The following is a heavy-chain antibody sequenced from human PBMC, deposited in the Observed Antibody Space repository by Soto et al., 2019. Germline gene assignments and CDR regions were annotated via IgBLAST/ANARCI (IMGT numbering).Heavy chain of an antibody. V-gene: IGHV3-23*01. CDR1: GCTFSNFA. CDR3: AKAVVVAATQDYYYYYYMDV. J-gene: IGHJ6*03. D-gene: IGHD2-15*01. Sequence: PGRPLRLSCAASGCTFSNFAMSWVSQAPGKGLEWVSAISGSGGSTYYADSVKGRFTISRDNSKNTLYLQMNSLRAEDTAVYYCAKAVVVAATQDYYYYYYMDVWGKGTTVTV. CDR2: ISGSGGST.